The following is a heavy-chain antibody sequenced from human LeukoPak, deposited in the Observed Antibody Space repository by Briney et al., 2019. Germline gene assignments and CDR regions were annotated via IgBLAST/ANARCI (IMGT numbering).Heavy chain of an antibody. CDR2: INPKSGGT. CDR3: ARLLGDFEY. J-gene: IGHJ4*02. D-gene: IGHD3-16*01. V-gene: IGHV1-2*06. Sequence: GASVKVSCKAPGYAFTDYYMHWVRQAPGQGLEWMGRINPKSGGTSFAQKFQGRVTMTRDTSISTAYMELSRLRSDDTAVYYCARLLGDFEYWGQGTLVTVSS. CDR1: GYAFTDYY.